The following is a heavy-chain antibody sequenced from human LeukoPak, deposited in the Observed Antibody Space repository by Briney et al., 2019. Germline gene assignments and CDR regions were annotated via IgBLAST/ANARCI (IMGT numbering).Heavy chain of an antibody. CDR1: GYTLNDIS. CDR2: VDPDDGQR. CDR3: AAVSGHYTLLDA. D-gene: IGHD4-11*01. V-gene: IGHV1-24*01. Sequence: ASVKVSCKISGYTLNDISVHWMRQPPGKGLEWMGGVDPDDGQRVYAQRFEGRVTMTEDTSTNTAYMELSRLRSEDTAVYFCAAVSGHYTLLDAWGQGALVTVST. J-gene: IGHJ5*02.